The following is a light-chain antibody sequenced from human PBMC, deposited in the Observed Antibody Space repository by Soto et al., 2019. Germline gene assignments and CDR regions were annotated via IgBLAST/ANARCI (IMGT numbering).Light chain of an antibody. CDR3: QTWGTGPNWV. V-gene: IGLV4-69*01. CDR2: LNSDGSH. Sequence: QLVLTQSPSASASLGASVKLTCTLSSGHSSYAIAWHQQQPEKGPRYLMKLNSDGSHSKGDGIPDRFSGSSSGAERYLTISSLKSEDEADYYCQTWGTGPNWVFGGGTKLTVL. CDR1: SGHSSYA. J-gene: IGLJ3*02.